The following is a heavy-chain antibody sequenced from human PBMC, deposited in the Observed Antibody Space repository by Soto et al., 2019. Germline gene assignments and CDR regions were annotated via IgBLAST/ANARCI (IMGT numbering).Heavy chain of an antibody. CDR1: GFTFSSYS. V-gene: IGHV3-48*02. Sequence: GGSLRLSCAASGFTFSSYSMNWVRQAPGKGPEWASYISSSSSTIYYADSVKGRFTISRDNAKNSLYLQMNSLRDEDTAVYYCARNRLWFGDQGGMDVWGQGTTVTVSS. CDR3: ARNRLWFGDQGGMDV. CDR2: ISSSSSTI. D-gene: IGHD3-10*01. J-gene: IGHJ6*02.